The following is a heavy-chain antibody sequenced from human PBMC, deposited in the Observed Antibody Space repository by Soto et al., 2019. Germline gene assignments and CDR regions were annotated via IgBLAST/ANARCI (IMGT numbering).Heavy chain of an antibody. CDR3: ARHARGRNDAVWPYFDY. CDR2: IYYSGST. CDR1: GGSISSSSYY. D-gene: IGHD1-1*01. J-gene: IGHJ4*02. Sequence: QLQLQESGPGLVKPSETLSLTCTVSGGSISSSSYYWGWIRQPPGKGLEWIGSIYYSGSTYYNPSLKSRVTISVDTSKNQFSLKLSSVTAADTAVYYCARHARGRNDAVWPYFDYWGQGTLVTVSS. V-gene: IGHV4-39*01.